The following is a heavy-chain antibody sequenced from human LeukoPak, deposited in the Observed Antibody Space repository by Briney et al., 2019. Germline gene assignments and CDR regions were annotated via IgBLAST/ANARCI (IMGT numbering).Heavy chain of an antibody. V-gene: IGHV3-7*01. D-gene: IGHD7-27*01. Sequence: GGSLRLSCAASGFTFSKYGMHWVRQAPGKGLEWVANIKQDGSEKYYVDSVKGRFTISRDNAKNSLYLQMNSLRAEDTAVYYCARDGLALTAAAFDIWGQGTMVTVSS. J-gene: IGHJ3*02. CDR1: GFTFSKYG. CDR3: ARDGLALTAAAFDI. CDR2: IKQDGSEK.